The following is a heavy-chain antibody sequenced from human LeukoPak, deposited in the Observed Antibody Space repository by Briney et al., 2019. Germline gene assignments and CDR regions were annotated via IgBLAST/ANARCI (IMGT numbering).Heavy chain of an antibody. J-gene: IGHJ5*02. CDR1: GFTLSSYT. D-gene: IGHD2-2*01. V-gene: IGHV3-21*04. CDR3: ARHPYCSSTSCYDWFDP. CDR2: ITSSSAHM. Sequence: GGSLRLSCAASGFTLSSYTMSWVRQAPGKGLEWVSCITSSSAHMYYADSVKGRFTISRDNAKNSLYLQMNSLRAEDTALYYCARHPYCSSTSCYDWFDPWGQGTLVTVSS.